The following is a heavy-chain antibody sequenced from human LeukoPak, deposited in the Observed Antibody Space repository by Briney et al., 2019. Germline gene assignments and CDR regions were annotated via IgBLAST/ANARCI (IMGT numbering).Heavy chain of an antibody. CDR1: GGSFSGYY. CDR2: INHSGST. J-gene: IGHJ4*02. Sequence: PSETLSLTCAVYGGSFSGYYWSWIRQPPGKGLEWIGEINHSGSTNYNPSLKSRVTISVDTSKNQFSLKLSSVTAADTAVYYCARVTGIVGANYYFDYWGQGTLVTVSS. D-gene: IGHD1-26*01. CDR3: ARVTGIVGANYYFDY. V-gene: IGHV4-34*01.